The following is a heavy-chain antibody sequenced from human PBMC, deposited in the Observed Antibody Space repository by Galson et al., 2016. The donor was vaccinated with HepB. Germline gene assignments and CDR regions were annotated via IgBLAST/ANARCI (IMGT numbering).Heavy chain of an antibody. CDR2: NYKEGGS. CDR1: GFSVSSND. Sequence: SLRLSCAASGFSVSSNDMSWVRQTPGKGLEWVSINYKEGGSDYDDSVKGRFTISGDNAKNTLYLEMNSLTAEDPAVYYCARDNRGHCRGAPCPTLYYYGMDVWGQGTTVTISS. V-gene: IGHV3-53*01. J-gene: IGHJ6*02. D-gene: IGHD2-15*01. CDR3: ARDNRGHCRGAPCPTLYYYGMDV.